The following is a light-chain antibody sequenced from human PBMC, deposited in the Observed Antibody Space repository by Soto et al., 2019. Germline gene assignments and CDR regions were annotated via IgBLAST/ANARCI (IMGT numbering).Light chain of an antibody. CDR1: SSDVGGYNY. V-gene: IGLV2-11*01. CDR3: CSYEGISTL. J-gene: IGLJ1*01. Sequence: QSVLTQPRSVSGSPGQSVTISCTGTSSDVGGYNYVSWYQQHPGKAPKLMIYDVSKRPSGVPDRFSGSRSGNTASLTISGLQAEDEDDYYCCSYEGISTLFGNGTKVTVL. CDR2: DVS.